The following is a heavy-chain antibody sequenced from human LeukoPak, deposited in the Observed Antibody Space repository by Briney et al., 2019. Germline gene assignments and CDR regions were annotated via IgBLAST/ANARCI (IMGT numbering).Heavy chain of an antibody. Sequence: ASVKVSCKASGYSFTSNGISWVRQAPGQGLEWMGWISGYSGNTNYAQKFQDRVIMTTDTSTDTAYMELRSLRFDDTAVYYCARDCGSGSYRYDYWGQGTLVTVSS. CDR3: ARDCGSGSYRYDY. V-gene: IGHV1-18*04. D-gene: IGHD3-10*01. J-gene: IGHJ4*02. CDR1: GYSFTSNG. CDR2: ISGYSGNT.